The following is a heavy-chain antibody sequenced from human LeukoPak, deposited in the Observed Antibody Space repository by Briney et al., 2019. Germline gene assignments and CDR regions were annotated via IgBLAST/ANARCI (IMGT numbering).Heavy chain of an antibody. CDR1: GGSFSGYY. CDR3: ASQVALVGNIVVVVAAIDY. D-gene: IGHD2-15*01. CDR2: INHSGST. Sequence: SETLSLTCAVYGGSFSGYYWSWIRQPPGKGLEWIGEINHSGSTNYNPSLKSRVTISVDTSKNQFSLKLSSVTAADTAVYYCASQVALVGNIVVVVAAIDYWGQGTLVTVSS. J-gene: IGHJ4*02. V-gene: IGHV4-34*01.